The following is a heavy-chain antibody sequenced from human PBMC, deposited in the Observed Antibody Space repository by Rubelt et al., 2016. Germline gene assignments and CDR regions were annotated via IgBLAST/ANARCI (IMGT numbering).Heavy chain of an antibody. J-gene: IGHJ4*02. Sequence: QVQLVQSGAEVKKPGASVKVSCKASGYTFTSYDINWVRQATGQGLEWMGWMSPNSGNTGYEQKLQGRVTLTRDTSINTAYMGLSGRRSDETAVYYCARGDYWGQGTLVIVSS. CDR1: GYTFTSYD. CDR2: MSPNSGNT. V-gene: IGHV1-8*01. CDR3: ARGDY.